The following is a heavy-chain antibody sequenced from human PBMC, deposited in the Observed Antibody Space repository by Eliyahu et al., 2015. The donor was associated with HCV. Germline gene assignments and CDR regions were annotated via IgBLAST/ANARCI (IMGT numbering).Heavy chain of an antibody. V-gene: IGHV3-15*01. J-gene: IGHJ4*02. D-gene: IGHD3-22*01. CDR1: GFXFXNAW. CDR2: IKSKTDGGTT. Sequence: EVQLVESGGGLVKXGGSLRLSCAASGFXFXNAWXSWVRQAPGKGLEWVGRIKSKTDGGTTDYAAPVKGRFTISRDDSKNTLYLQMNSLKTEDTAVYYCTTDTGDPTPYDSSGYYKGAWGQGTLVTVSS. CDR3: TTDTGDPTPYDSSGYYKGA.